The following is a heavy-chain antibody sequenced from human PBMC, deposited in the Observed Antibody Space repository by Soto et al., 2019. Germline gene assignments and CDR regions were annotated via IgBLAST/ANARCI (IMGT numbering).Heavy chain of an antibody. Sequence: EVQLVESGGDLVQPGGSLRLSCAASGFTFSHYWMSWVRQAPGKGLEWVANIKQDGVEKYYVDSVKGRFTISRDNAKNSLYLQMNNLRAEDTAVYYCATSRTFDYWGQGTLVTVSS. D-gene: IGHD6-13*01. J-gene: IGHJ4*02. V-gene: IGHV3-7*01. CDR1: GFTFSHYW. CDR3: ATSRTFDY. CDR2: IKQDGVEK.